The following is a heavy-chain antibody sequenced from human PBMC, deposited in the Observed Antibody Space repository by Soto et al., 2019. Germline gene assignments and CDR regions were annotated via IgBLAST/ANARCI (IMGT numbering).Heavy chain of an antibody. D-gene: IGHD3-10*01. CDR1: GFTFRRYA. CDR2: ISGVAGET. J-gene: IGHJ4*02. V-gene: IGHV3-23*01. CDR3: AKGKDAVSGGSDV. Sequence: GGSLGLSCAASGFTFRRYAMRWVRQAPGKGLEWVSSISGVAGETYYADSVKGRFTISRDNSKDTLYLQMNSLRAYDSVVYYCAKGKDAVSGGSDVWGQGTMVTVSS.